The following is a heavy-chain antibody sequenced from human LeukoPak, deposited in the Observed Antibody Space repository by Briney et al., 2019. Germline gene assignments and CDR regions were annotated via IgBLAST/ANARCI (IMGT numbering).Heavy chain of an antibody. V-gene: IGHV3-33*06. CDR3: AKDGRIAQSKISGSSPHFDY. Sequence: GRSLRLSCAASGFTFSSYGMHWVRQAPGKGLEWVAVIWYDGSNKYYADSVKGRFTISRDNSKNTLYLQMSSLRAEDTAVYYCAKDGRIAQSKISGSSPHFDYWGQGTLVTVSS. CDR1: GFTFSSYG. J-gene: IGHJ4*02. D-gene: IGHD1-26*01. CDR2: IWYDGSNK.